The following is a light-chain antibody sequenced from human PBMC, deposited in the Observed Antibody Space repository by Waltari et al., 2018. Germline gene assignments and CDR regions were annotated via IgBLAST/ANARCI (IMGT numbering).Light chain of an antibody. J-gene: IGLJ3*02. CDR1: RGYSSTA. CDR3: QTGGHGTWV. V-gene: IGLV4-69*01. CDR2: VNSDGSH. Sequence: LVLPQLPSASASLVASVKLTCTLSRGYSSTAIAWLQQQPGKGPRYLMKVNSDGSHRKGDDIPDRFSASKSGTECQLTISSLQSEDEADYFCQTGGHGTWVFGGGIKLTVL.